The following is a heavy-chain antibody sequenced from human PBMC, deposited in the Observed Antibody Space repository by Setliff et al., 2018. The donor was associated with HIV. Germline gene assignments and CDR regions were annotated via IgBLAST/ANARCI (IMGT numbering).Heavy chain of an antibody. V-gene: IGHV3-43*01. CDR3: HSGYDTEEQSYFDY. CDR2: ISWNGGSK. J-gene: IGHJ4*02. CDR1: GFTFDDYT. Sequence: GGSLRLSCAASGFTFDDYTMHWVRQAPGKGLEWISLISWNGGSKDYADSVKGRFTISRDNSKNTLYLQMNSLRAEDTGVYYCHSGYDTEEQSYFDYWGQGALVTVSS. D-gene: IGHD5-12*01.